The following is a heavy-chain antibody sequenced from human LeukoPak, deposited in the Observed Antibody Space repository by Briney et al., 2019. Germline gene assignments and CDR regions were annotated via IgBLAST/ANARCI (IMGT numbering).Heavy chain of an antibody. CDR3: ARDPLDISRCANAFDI. V-gene: IGHV3-64*02. J-gene: IGHJ3*02. D-gene: IGHD5-12*01. CDR2: ILNNGGST. Sequence: PGGALRLSCAASGFTFSTYAMHWVRQAPGKGLECVSIILNNGGSTYYADSVKGRFTISRDNSKNTLHLQMNGLRAEDTAVYYCARDPLDISRCANAFDIWGQGTTVTVSS. CDR1: GFTFSTYA.